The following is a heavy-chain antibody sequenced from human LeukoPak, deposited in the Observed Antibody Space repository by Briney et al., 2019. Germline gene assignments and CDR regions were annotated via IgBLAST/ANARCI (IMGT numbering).Heavy chain of an antibody. CDR2: ISGSGGST. J-gene: IGHJ4*02. D-gene: IGHD3-22*01. Sequence: PGGSLRLSCAASGFTFSSYAMSWVRQAPGEGLGWVSAISGSGGSTYYADSVKGRFTISRDNSKNTLYLQMNSLRAEDTAVYYCAKGLDTMIVYYFDYWGQGTLVTVSS. CDR3: AKGLDTMIVYYFDY. V-gene: IGHV3-23*01. CDR1: GFTFSSYA.